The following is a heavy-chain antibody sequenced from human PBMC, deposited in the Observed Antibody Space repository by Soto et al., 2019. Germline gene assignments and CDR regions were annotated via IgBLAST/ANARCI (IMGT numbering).Heavy chain of an antibody. V-gene: IGHV1-3*01. CDR1: GYPFTSYP. Sequence: ASVKVSCKASGYPFTSYPIHWVRQAPGQRLEWMGWINAGNGNTKYSQKFQGRVTITRDTSASAAYMELSSLSSEDTAVYYCARAVAVAADFDYWGQGTLVTVSS. CDR2: INAGNGNT. CDR3: ARAVAVAADFDY. J-gene: IGHJ4*02. D-gene: IGHD6-19*01.